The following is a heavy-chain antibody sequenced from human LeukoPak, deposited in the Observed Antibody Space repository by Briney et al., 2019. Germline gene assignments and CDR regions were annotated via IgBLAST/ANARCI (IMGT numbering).Heavy chain of an antibody. Sequence: SETLPLTCTVSGGSISSYYWTWIRQPPGKGLEWIGYIYYSGSTNYNPSLESRVTISVDTSKNQFSLKLRSVTAADTAVYYCARVLPGYYGSGSYHDYWGQGNLVTVSS. CDR1: GGSISSYY. J-gene: IGHJ4*02. D-gene: IGHD3-10*01. CDR2: IYYSGST. CDR3: ARVLPGYYGSGSYHDY. V-gene: IGHV4-59*01.